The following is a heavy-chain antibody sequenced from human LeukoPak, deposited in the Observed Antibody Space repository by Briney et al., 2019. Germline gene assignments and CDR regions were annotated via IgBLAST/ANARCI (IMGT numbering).Heavy chain of an antibody. J-gene: IGHJ5*02. CDR1: GGSISSYY. V-gene: IGHV4-59*01. D-gene: IGHD2-2*01. CDR2: IYYSGST. Sequence: SETLSLTCTVSGGSISSYYWGWIRQPPGKGLEWIGYIYYSGSTNYNPSLKSRVTISVDTSKNQFSLKLSSVTAADTAVYYCARIVVVPAATLNWFDPWGQGTLVTVSS. CDR3: ARIVVVPAATLNWFDP.